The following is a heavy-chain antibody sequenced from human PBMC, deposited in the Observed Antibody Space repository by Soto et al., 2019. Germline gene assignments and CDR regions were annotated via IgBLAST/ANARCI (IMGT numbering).Heavy chain of an antibody. J-gene: IGHJ4*02. V-gene: IGHV4-39*01. Sequence: PSETLSLTCTVSGDSISSSSFYWGWIRQPPGRGLEWIGTIYYSGSTYYNPYLKSRGTISVDASKNQVSLKLSYVTVAYTAVYYCARHRGSYGGEYYFDYWGQGSQVTVS. CDR2: IYYSGST. CDR1: GDSISSSSFY. D-gene: IGHD3-16*01. CDR3: ARHRGSYGGEYYFDY.